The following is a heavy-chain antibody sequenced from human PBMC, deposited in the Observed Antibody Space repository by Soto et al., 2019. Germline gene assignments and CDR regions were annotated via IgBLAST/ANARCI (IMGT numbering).Heavy chain of an antibody. Sequence: GESLKISCAASGFTFSSYDMHWVRQATGKGLEWVSAIGTAGDTYYPGSVKGRFTISRDNSKNTLYLQMNSLRAEDTAVYYCARVLRGGNSILAAFDIWAKGQWSPSPQ. J-gene: IGHJ3*02. CDR1: GFTFSSYD. D-gene: IGHD2-21*02. CDR2: IGTAGDT. CDR3: ARVLRGGNSILAAFDI. V-gene: IGHV3-13*01.